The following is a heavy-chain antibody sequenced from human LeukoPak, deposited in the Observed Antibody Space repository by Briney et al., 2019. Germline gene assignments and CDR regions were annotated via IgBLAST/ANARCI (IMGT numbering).Heavy chain of an antibody. Sequence: PSETLSLTCTVSGGSISSHYWSWIRQPPGKGLEWIGYIYYSGSTNYNPSLKSRVTISVDTSKNQFSLKLSSVTAADTAVYYCATYYYDSSGYYYRYWGQGTLVTVSS. V-gene: IGHV4-59*11. CDR2: IYYSGST. CDR1: GGSISSHY. D-gene: IGHD3-22*01. J-gene: IGHJ4*02. CDR3: ATYYYDSSGYYYRY.